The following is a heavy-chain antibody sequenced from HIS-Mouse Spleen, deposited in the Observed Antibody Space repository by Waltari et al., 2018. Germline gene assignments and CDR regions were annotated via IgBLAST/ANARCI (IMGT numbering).Heavy chain of an antibody. CDR3: ARGHDYSNYFDY. J-gene: IGHJ4*02. CDR2: MSPNVGNT. CDR1: GYTFTSYD. D-gene: IGHD4-4*01. Sequence: QVQLVQSGAEVKKPGASVKVSCKASGYTFTSYDINWVRQATGQGLKWMGWMSPNVGNTGYAQKFQGRVTRTRNTSISTAYMGLSSLRSEDTAVYYCARGHDYSNYFDYWGQGTLVTVSS. V-gene: IGHV1-8*01.